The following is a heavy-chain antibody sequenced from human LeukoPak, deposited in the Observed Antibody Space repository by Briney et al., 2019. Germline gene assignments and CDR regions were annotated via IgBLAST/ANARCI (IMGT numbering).Heavy chain of an antibody. CDR1: GYTFTSYG. Sequence: ASVKVSCKASGYTFTSYGISWVRQAPGQGLEWMGWISAYNGNTNYAQKLQGRVTMTTERSTSTAYMELRSLRSDDTAMYYCARDQEALHLYDSGSFINAFDMWGQGTMVTVSS. CDR3: ARDQEALHLYDSGSFINAFDM. CDR2: ISAYNGNT. J-gene: IGHJ3*02. V-gene: IGHV1-18*01. D-gene: IGHD3-10*01.